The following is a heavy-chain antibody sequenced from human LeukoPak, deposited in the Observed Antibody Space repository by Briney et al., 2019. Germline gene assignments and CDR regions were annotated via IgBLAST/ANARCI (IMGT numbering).Heavy chain of an antibody. CDR1: GFTFSSYE. J-gene: IGHJ4*02. D-gene: IGHD4-17*01. CDR2: ISSSGSTI. CDR3: ARWNDYGETFDY. Sequence: GGFLRLSCAASGFTFSSYEMNWVRQAPGEGLEWVSYISSSGSTIYYADSVKGRFTISRDNAKNSLYLQMNSLRAEDTAVYYCARWNDYGETFDYWGQGTLVTVSS. V-gene: IGHV3-48*03.